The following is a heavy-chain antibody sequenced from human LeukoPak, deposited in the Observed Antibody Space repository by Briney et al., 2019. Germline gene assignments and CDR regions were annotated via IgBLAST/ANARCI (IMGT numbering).Heavy chain of an antibody. CDR2: INPNSGGT. D-gene: IGHD3-22*01. CDR3: ARDLTMIARLYNY. Sequence: ASVKVSCKASGYTFTGYYMHWVRQAPGQGLEWMGWINPNSGGTNYAQKFQGRVTMTRDTSISTAYMELSRLRSDDTAVYYCARDLTMIARLYNYWGQGTLVTVSS. J-gene: IGHJ4*02. CDR1: GYTFTGYY. V-gene: IGHV1-2*02.